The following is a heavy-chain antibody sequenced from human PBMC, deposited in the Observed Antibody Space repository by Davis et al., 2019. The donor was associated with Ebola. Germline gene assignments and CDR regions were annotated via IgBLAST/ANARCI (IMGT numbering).Heavy chain of an antibody. V-gene: IGHV4-59*12. D-gene: IGHD6-13*01. Sequence: SETLSLTCTVSGGSISSYDWSWIRQPPGKGLEWIGYIYYSGSTNYNPSLKSRVTISVDTSKNQLSLKLSSVTAADTAVYYCARSPGIARYNWFDPWGQGTLVTVSS. CDR1: GGSISSYD. CDR2: IYYSGST. CDR3: ARSPGIARYNWFDP. J-gene: IGHJ5*02.